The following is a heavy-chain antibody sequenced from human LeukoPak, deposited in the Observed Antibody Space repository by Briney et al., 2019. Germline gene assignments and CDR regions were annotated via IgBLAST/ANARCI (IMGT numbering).Heavy chain of an antibody. J-gene: IGHJ4*02. CDR3: ARVLGARSGYSYGYYDY. V-gene: IGHV3-21*01. D-gene: IGHD5-18*01. Sequence: GGSLRLSCAASGFTLSSYSMNWVRQAPGKGLEWVSSISSSSSYIYYADSVKGRFTISRDNAKNSLYLQMNSLRAEDTAVYYCARVLGARSGYSYGYYDYWGQGTLVTVSS. CDR2: ISSSSSYI. CDR1: GFTLSSYS.